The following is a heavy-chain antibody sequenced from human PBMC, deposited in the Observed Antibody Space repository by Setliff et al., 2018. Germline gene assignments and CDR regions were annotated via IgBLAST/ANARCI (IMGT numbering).Heavy chain of an antibody. V-gene: IGHV1-8*01. CDR3: ARDPPSGMAH. CDR2: MNPNSGNT. D-gene: IGHD3-10*01. J-gene: IGHJ1*01. CDR1: GYTFTSYD. Sequence: ASVKVSCKASGYTFTSYDINWVRQATGQGLEWMGWMNPNSGNTGYAQKFQGRFTISRDNINNILYLYMNSLRAEDTAVYYCARDPPSGMAHWGQGTLVTVSS.